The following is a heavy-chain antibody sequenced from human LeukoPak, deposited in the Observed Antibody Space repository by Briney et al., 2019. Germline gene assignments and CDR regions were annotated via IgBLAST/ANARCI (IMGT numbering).Heavy chain of an antibody. Sequence: PGGSLRLSCAASGFIFSSYAMSWVRQAPGKGLEWVGFIRNKAYGGTTEYAASVKGRFTISRDDSKSIAYLKMNSLKTEDTAVYYCTRGSPDNYGDYDWFDPWGQGTLVTVSS. CDR1: GFIFSSYA. D-gene: IGHD4-17*01. CDR3: TRGSPDNYGDYDWFDP. V-gene: IGHV3-49*04. CDR2: IRNKAYGGTT. J-gene: IGHJ5*02.